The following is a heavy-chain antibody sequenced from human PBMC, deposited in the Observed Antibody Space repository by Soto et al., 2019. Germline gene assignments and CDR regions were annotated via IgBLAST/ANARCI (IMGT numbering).Heavy chain of an antibody. D-gene: IGHD3-3*01. J-gene: IGHJ5*02. CDR3: ARDFVDFWSGCFDP. Sequence: GGSLRLSCAASGFTFSSYWMSWVRQAPGKGLEWVANIKQDGSEKYYVDSVKGRFTISRDNAKNSLYLQMNSLRAEDTAVYYCARDFVDFWSGCFDPWGQGTLVTVSS. CDR2: IKQDGSEK. V-gene: IGHV3-7*01. CDR1: GFTFSSYW.